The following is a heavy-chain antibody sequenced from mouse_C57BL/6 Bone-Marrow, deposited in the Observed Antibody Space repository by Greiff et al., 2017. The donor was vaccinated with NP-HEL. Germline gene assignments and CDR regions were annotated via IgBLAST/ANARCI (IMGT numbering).Heavy chain of an antibody. J-gene: IGHJ3*01. D-gene: IGHD1-3*01. CDR3: AREWRRFAY. CDR1: GYTFTSYW. Sequence: QVQLQQPGAELVKPGASVKLSCKASGYTFTSYWMHWVKQRPGQGLEWIGMIHPNSGSTNYNEKFKSKATLTVDKSSSTAYMQLSSLTSEDSAVYYCAREWRRFAYWGQGTLVTVSA. V-gene: IGHV1-64*01. CDR2: IHPNSGST.